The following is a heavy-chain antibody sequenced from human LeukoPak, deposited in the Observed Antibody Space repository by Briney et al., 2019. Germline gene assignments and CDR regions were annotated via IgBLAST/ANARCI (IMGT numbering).Heavy chain of an antibody. CDR2: IHYSARI. D-gene: IGHD3-10*01. V-gene: IGHV4-38-2*02. CDR1: GYSISSGYY. J-gene: IGHJ1*01. CDR3: ATDPFRGVIPKLQH. Sequence: SETLSLTCTVSGYSISSGYYWGWIRQPPGKGLEWIGSIHYSARIYYNPSLKSRLTISPDTSKNQFSLKLTSVTAADTAVYYCATDPFRGVIPKLQHWGQGTLVTVSS.